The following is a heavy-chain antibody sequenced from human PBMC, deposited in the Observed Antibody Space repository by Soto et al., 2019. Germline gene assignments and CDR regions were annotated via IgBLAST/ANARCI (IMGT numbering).Heavy chain of an antibody. CDR2: INHSGST. CDR3: ARGTIAAAGRGGAFDI. J-gene: IGHJ3*02. D-gene: IGHD6-13*01. Sequence: SETLSLTCTVSGGSISSYYWSWIRQPPGKGLEWIGEINHSGSTNYNPSLKSRVTISVDTSKNQFSLKLSSVTAADTAVYYCARGTIAAAGRGGAFDIWGQGTMVTVSS. V-gene: IGHV4-34*01. CDR1: GGSISSYY.